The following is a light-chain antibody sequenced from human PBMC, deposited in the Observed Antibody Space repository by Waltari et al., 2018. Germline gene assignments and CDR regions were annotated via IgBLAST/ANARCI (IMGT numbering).Light chain of an antibody. V-gene: IGLV4-69*01. CDR3: QTWGTGIVV. J-gene: IGLJ2*01. CDR1: RGHSNYA. Sequence: QLVVTQSPSASASLGASVKLTCTLSRGHSNYAIAWHQQQPEKGPRFLMKLNTDGSYNKGDVIPDRFSGSSSGAARYLTISSLQSEDEADYYCQTWGTGIVVFGGGTKLTVL. CDR2: LNTDGSY.